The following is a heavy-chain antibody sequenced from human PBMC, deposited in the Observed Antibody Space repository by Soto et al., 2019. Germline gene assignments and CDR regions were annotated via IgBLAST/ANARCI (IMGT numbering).Heavy chain of an antibody. CDR2: IYYSGST. D-gene: IGHD3-3*01. Sequence: QVQLQESGPGLVKPSQTLSLTCTVSGGSTSSGDYSWSGTSHPPGKGSEWMGYIYYSGSTYSTPSLKSRVTISVDTSKNRFSLKLSSVTAADTAVYYCATHCITIFSYGMDVWGQGTTVTVSS. CDR1: GGSTSSGDYS. V-gene: IGHV4-30-4*01. J-gene: IGHJ6*02. CDR3: ATHCITIFSYGMDV.